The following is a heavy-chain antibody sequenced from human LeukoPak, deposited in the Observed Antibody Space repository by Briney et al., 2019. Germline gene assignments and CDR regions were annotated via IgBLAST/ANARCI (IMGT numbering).Heavy chain of an antibody. V-gene: IGHV3-23*01. Sequence: GGSLRLSYAASGFTFSSYAMSWVRQAPGKGLEWVSAISGSGGSTYYADSVKGRFTISRDNSKNTLYLQMNSLRAEDTAVYYFAKTILRYFDWSGLDYWGQGTLVTVSS. CDR3: AKTILRYFDWSGLDY. D-gene: IGHD3-9*01. J-gene: IGHJ4*02. CDR1: GFTFSSYA. CDR2: ISGSGGST.